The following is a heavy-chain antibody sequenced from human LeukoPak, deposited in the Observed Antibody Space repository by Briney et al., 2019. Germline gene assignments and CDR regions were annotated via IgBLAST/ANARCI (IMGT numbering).Heavy chain of an antibody. V-gene: IGHV4-39*07. CDR2: IYYSGST. Sequence: PSETLSLTCTVSGGSISSAIYYWGWIRQPPGKGLEWIGNIYYSGSTYYNPSLKSRATISVDTSKNQFSLKLTSVTTADTAIYYCASSRRGYTSGWFFDYWGQGALVTVSS. J-gene: IGHJ4*02. CDR1: GGSISSAIYY. CDR3: ASSRRGYTSGWFFDY. D-gene: IGHD6-13*01.